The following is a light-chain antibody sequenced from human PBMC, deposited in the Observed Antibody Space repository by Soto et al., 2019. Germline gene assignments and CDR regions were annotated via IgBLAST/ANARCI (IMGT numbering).Light chain of an antibody. J-gene: IGKJ5*01. V-gene: IGKV1-39*01. CDR3: QQYGSSPIT. Sequence: DIQMTQSPSSLSASVGDRVTITCRASQSISSYLNWYQQKPGKAPKLLIYAASSLQSGVPSRFSGSGSGTDFTLTISRLEPEDFAVYYCQQYGSSPITLGQGTRLEIK. CDR2: AAS. CDR1: QSISSY.